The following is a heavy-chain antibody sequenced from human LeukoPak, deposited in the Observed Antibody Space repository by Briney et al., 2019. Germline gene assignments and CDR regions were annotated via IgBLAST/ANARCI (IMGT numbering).Heavy chain of an antibody. CDR2: ISYDGSNK. V-gene: IGHV3-30-3*01. CDR1: GFTFSSYA. J-gene: IGHJ4*02. D-gene: IGHD6-19*01. Sequence: SGGSLRLSCAASGFTFSSYAMHWVRQAPGKGLEWVAVISYDGSNKYYADSVKGRFTISRDNSKNTLYLQMNSLRAEDTAVYYCARDRQWLPFDYWGQGTLVTVSS. CDR3: ARDRQWLPFDY.